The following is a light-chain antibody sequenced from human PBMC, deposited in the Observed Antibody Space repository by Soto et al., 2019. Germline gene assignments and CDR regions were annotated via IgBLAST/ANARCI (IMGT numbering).Light chain of an antibody. CDR2: DVG. V-gene: IGLV2-14*03. CDR3: SSFTSSMTNV. CDR1: SSDVGGYNS. Sequence: QSALTQPASVSGSPGESITISCTGTSSDVGGYNSVSWYQHHPGKAPKLILYDVGERPSGVSYRFSGSQSGNTASLTISGLQAEDEADYLCSSFTSSMTNVFGSGTKLTVL. J-gene: IGLJ1*01.